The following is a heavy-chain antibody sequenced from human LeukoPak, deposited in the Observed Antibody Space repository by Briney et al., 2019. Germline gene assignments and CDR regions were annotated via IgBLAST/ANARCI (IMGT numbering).Heavy chain of an antibody. J-gene: IGHJ4*02. CDR2: FDPEDGET. CDR1: GYTLTELS. Sequence: ASVTVSCMVSGYTLTELSMHWVRQAPGKGLEWMGGFDPEDGETIYAQKFQGRVTMTEDTSTDTAYMELSSLRSEDTAVYYCATALSGAAGTYYFDYWGQGTLVTVSS. CDR3: ATALSGAAGTYYFDY. D-gene: IGHD6-13*01. V-gene: IGHV1-24*01.